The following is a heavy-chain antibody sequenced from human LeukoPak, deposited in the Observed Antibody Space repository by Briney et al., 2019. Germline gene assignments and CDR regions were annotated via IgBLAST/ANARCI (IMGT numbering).Heavy chain of an antibody. J-gene: IGHJ5*02. CDR3: ARAGSSGLNWFDP. Sequence: APVKVSCKASGYTFTSYYMHWVRQAPGQGLEWMGIINPSGGSTSYAQKFQGRVTMTRDTSTSAVYMELSSLRSEDTAVYYCARAGSSGLNWFDPWGQGTLVTVSS. CDR2: INPSGGST. D-gene: IGHD6-19*01. V-gene: IGHV1-46*01. CDR1: GYTFTSYY.